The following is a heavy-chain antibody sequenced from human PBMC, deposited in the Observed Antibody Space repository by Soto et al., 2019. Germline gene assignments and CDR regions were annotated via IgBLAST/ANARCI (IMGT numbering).Heavy chain of an antibody. CDR2: ITSKSAGATT. CDR1: GFTFSNAW. J-gene: IGHJ4*02. V-gene: IGHV3-15*01. CDR3: YTEHTLFMAH. Sequence: EAQLVESGGGLVTPGESLRLSCVASGFTFSNAWMSWVRQVPGKGLEWIGRITSKSAGATTAYAAPVTGRFTVSRDDLKNTLYLQVNSLKPEDTGIYYCYTEHTLFMAHWGQGTLVTVSS.